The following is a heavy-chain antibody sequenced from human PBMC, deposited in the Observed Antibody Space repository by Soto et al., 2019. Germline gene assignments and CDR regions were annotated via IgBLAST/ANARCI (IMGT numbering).Heavy chain of an antibody. Sequence: QVQLVQSGAEVKKPGASVKVSCKASGYTFSSYHISWVRQAPGQGLEGMGWISAYNGNTNYAQKVQVRVTMTTDTPTTTAYRRLKSLRSDDTAVYYFARDGPPTDYWGQGTLVTVSS. V-gene: IGHV1-18*01. CDR3: ARDGPPTDY. CDR2: ISAYNGNT. J-gene: IGHJ4*02. CDR1: GYTFSSYH.